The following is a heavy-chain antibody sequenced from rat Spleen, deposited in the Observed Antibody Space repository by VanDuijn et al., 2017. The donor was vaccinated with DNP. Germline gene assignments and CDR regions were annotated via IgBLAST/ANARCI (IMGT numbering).Heavy chain of an antibody. V-gene: IGHV5-25*01. Sequence: EVQLVESGGGLVQPGGSMELSCTASGFTFSNYYMAWVRPAPTKGLEWVASISTGIGNTYYRDSVKGRFTISRDNAKNTLYLQMDSLRSEDTATYYCARPDYWGQGVMVTVSS. CDR2: ISTGIGNT. CDR1: GFTFSNYY. J-gene: IGHJ2*01. CDR3: ARPDY.